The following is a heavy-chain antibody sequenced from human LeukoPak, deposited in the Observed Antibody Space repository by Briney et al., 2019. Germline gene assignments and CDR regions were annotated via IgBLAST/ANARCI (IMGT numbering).Heavy chain of an antibody. J-gene: IGHJ6*04. Sequence: GGSLRLSCAASGFTFSNYAMSWVRQAPGKGLEWVSTITGSGGSTYYADSVKGRFTISRDNAKNSLYLQMNSLRAEDTAVYYCAELGITMIGGVWGKGTTVTISS. CDR3: AELGITMIGGV. D-gene: IGHD3-10*02. CDR2: ITGSGGST. CDR1: GFTFSNYA. V-gene: IGHV3-23*01.